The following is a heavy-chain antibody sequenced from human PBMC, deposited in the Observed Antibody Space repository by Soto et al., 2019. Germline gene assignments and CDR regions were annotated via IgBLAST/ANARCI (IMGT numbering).Heavy chain of an antibody. CDR1: GGTFSSYA. V-gene: IGHV1-69*12. CDR2: IIPIFGTA. Sequence: QVQLVQSGAEVKKPGSSVKVSCKASGGTFSSYAISWVRQAPGQGLEWMGGIIPIFGTANYAQKFQGRVTITADESTSPAYMELSSLRSEDTAVYCCARSRPWRRGTYYDFWSCYSPNFDYWGQVTLVTVSS. J-gene: IGHJ4*02. CDR3: ARSRPWRRGTYYDFWSCYSPNFDY. D-gene: IGHD3-3*01.